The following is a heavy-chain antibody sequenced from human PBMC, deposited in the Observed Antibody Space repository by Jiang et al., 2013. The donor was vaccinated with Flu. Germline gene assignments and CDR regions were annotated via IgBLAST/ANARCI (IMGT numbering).Heavy chain of an antibody. D-gene: IGHD6-19*01. CDR3: AKVGGIAVAGIFGPRGYYFDY. V-gene: IGHV3-23*04. J-gene: IGHJ4*02. Sequence: EVQLVESGGGLVQPGGSLRLSCAASGFTFSSYEMSWVRQAPGKGLEWVSAISGSGGSTYYADSVKGRFTISRDNSKNTLYLQMNSLRAEDTAVYYCAKVGGIAVAGIFGPRGYYFDYWGQGTLVTVSS. CDR1: GFTFSSYE. CDR2: ISGSGGST.